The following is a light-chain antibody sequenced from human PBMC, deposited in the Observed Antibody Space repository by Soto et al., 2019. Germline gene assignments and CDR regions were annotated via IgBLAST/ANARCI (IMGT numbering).Light chain of an antibody. CDR3: QQYAGSVIT. V-gene: IGKV3-20*01. CDR2: DAS. J-gene: IGKJ5*01. Sequence: EIVLTQSPATLSLSPGERATLSCRASQSVSRLVWYQQKPGQAPRLLMNDASRRASDTPDRFSGSGSGTDFTLTISRVEPEDFSVYYCQQYAGSVITFGQGTRLEIK. CDR1: QSVSR.